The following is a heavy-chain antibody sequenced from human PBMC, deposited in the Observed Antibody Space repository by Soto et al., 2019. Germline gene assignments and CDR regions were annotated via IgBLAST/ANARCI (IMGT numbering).Heavy chain of an antibody. D-gene: IGHD6-19*01. J-gene: IGHJ2*01. V-gene: IGHV3-33*01. CDR1: GFTFSSYG. CDR3: ARIPQIAVAGTRFGYFDL. CDR2: IWYDGSNK. Sequence: QVQLEESGGGVVQPGRSLRLSCAASGFTFSSYGMHWVRQAPGKGLEWVAVIWYDGSNKYYADSVKGRFTISRDNSKNTRYLQMNSLGAEDTAVYYCARIPQIAVAGTRFGYFDLWGRGTLVTVSS.